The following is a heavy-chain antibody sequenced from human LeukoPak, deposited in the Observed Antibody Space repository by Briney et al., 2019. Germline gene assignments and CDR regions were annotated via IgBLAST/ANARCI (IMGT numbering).Heavy chain of an antibody. D-gene: IGHD3-10*01. V-gene: IGHV4-4*07. CDR3: ARDSGTTGEVKFDP. CDR2: IYGSGST. Sequence: SETLSLTCTVSGGSIRSYWSWIRRPAGKGLEWIGRIYGSGSTDYNPSLKSRVTMSIDTSKNQFSLNLISVTAADTAVYYCARDSGTTGEVKFDPWGQGTLVTVSS. CDR1: GGSIRSY. J-gene: IGHJ5*02.